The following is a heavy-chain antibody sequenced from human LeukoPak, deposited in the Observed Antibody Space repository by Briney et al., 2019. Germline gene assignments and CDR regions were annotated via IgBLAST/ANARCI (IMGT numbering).Heavy chain of an antibody. Sequence: SETLSLTCAVSGYSISTGYYWGWIRQPPGKGLEWIGSIYHSGTTYYNPSLKSRVTISVDTSKNQFSLKLSSVTAADTAVYYCASGTPTVVTPPYFDYWGQGTLVPVSS. CDR1: GYSISTGYY. CDR2: IYHSGTT. V-gene: IGHV4-38-2*01. D-gene: IGHD4-23*01. CDR3: ASGTPTVVTPPYFDY. J-gene: IGHJ4*02.